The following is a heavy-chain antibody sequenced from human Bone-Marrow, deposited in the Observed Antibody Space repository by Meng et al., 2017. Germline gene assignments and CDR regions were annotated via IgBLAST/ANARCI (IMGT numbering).Heavy chain of an antibody. J-gene: IGHJ4*02. CDR3: ATGAAAADH. CDR1: GLSFTDAW. Sequence: EVQPVGSGGGLVTPWGSLSLPWGASGLSFTDAWMSGVRQAAGKGLEWVGRIKRNSYGGTIDYAAPVKGRFTISRDDSKNTLYLQMDSLITEDTAVYFCATGAAAADHWGQGTLVTASS. D-gene: IGHD6-13*01. V-gene: IGHV3-15*01. CDR2: IKRNSYGGTI.